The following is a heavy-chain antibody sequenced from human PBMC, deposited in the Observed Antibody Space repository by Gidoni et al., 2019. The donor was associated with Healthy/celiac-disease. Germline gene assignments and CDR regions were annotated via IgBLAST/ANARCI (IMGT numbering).Heavy chain of an antibody. J-gene: IGHJ6*02. V-gene: IGHV3-7*01. D-gene: IGHD3-16*01. Sequence: KGLEWVANIKQDGSEKYYVDSVKGRFTISRDNAKNSLYLQMNSLRAEDTAVYYCARYLSIITFGTDYYYGMDVWGQGTTVTVSS. CDR3: ARYLSIITFGTDYYYGMDV. CDR2: IKQDGSEK.